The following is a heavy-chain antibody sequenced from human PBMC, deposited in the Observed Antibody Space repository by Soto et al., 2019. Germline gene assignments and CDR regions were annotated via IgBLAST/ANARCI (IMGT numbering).Heavy chain of an antibody. J-gene: IGHJ5*02. CDR2: IWYDGSNK. CDR1: GFTFSSYG. Sequence: GGSLRLSCAASGFTFSSYGMHWVRQAPGKGLEWVAVIWYDGSNKYYADSVKGRFTISRDNAKNSLYLQMNSLRAEDTAVYYCARRGWQWLANWFDPWGQGTLVTVSS. V-gene: IGHV3-33*01. D-gene: IGHD6-19*01. CDR3: ARRGWQWLANWFDP.